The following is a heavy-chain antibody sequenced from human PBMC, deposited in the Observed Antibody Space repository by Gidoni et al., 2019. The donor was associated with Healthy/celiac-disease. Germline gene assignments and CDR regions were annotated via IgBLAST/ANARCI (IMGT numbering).Heavy chain of an antibody. J-gene: IGHJ6*02. CDR1: GYTFTSYY. Sequence: QVQLVQSGAEVKKPGASVKVSCKASGYTFTSYYMHWVRQAPGQGLEWMGIINPSGGSTSYAQKFQGRVTMTRDTSTSTVYMELSSLRSEDTAVYYCARVRGASIVGADQDYYGMDVWGQGTTVTVSS. CDR3: ARVRGASIVGADQDYYGMDV. D-gene: IGHD1-26*01. V-gene: IGHV1-46*01. CDR2: INPSGGST.